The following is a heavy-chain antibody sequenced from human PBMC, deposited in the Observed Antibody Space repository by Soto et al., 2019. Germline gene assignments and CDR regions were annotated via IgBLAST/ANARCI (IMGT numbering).Heavy chain of an antibody. CDR3: ATDANEYLWEYYFDF. Sequence: GGSLRLCCAASGFSFSSYGMHWVRQAPAKGLEWVAFISHDGSNDYYADSVKGRYTISRDNSKNTVYLQMNSLRVEDTAVYYCATDANEYLWEYYFDFWGQGTLVTVSS. CDR1: GFSFSSYG. CDR2: ISHDGSND. D-gene: IGHD3-16*01. V-gene: IGHV3-30*03. J-gene: IGHJ4*02.